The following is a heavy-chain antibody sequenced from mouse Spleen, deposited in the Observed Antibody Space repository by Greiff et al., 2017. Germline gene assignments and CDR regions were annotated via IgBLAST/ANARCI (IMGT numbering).Heavy chain of an antibody. Sequence: EVQLQESGPGLVKPSQSLSLTCSVTGYSITSGYYWNWIRQFPGNKLEWMGYISYDGSNNYNPSLKNRISITRDTSKNQFFLKLNSVTTEDTATYYCARLIWYYYAMDYWGQGTSVTVSS. CDR3: ARLIWYYYAMDY. V-gene: IGHV3-6*01. J-gene: IGHJ4*01. D-gene: IGHD2-1*01. CDR2: ISYDGSN. CDR1: GYSITSGYY.